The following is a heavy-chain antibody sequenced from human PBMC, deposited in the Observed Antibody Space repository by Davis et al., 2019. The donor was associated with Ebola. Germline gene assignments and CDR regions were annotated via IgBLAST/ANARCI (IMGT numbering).Heavy chain of an antibody. V-gene: IGHV4-31*11. CDR2: IYYSGST. CDR1: GGSFSGYY. D-gene: IGHD3-10*01. J-gene: IGHJ4*02. CDR3: ARIPNYGSGSMYFDY. Sequence: MPSETLSLTCAVYGGSFSGYYWTWIRQHPGKGLERIGYIYYSGSTYYNPSLRSRVSISANTSKNQFSLKLSSVTAADTAVYYCARIPNYGSGSMYFDYWGQGTLVTVSS.